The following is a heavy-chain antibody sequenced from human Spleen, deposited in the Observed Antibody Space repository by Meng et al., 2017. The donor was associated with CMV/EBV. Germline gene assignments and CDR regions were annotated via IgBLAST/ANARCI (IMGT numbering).Heavy chain of an antibody. CDR1: GYTFNGYY. D-gene: IGHD4-11*01. V-gene: IGHV1-46*02. CDR2: IRPSGGIT. J-gene: IGHJ5*02. CDR3: AMPTVTTADWFDP. Sequence: ASVKVSCKASGYTFNGYYMHWVRQAPGHGLEWMGIIRPSGGITQYAEEFQGRVTMTRDTSTSTVYMELSSLKSEDTAVYYCAMPTVTTADWFDPWGQGTLVTVSS.